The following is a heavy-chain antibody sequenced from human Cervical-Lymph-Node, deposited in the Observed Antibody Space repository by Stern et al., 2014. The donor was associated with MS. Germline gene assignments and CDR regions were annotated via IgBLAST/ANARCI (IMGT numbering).Heavy chain of an antibody. V-gene: IGHV3-30*03. J-gene: IGHJ6*02. CDR1: GFTFSDYG. D-gene: IGHD3-10*01. CDR2: ATYYGSDQ. Sequence: VQLVESGGGVVQPGKSLRLSCAASGFTFSDYGMHRVRQAPGKGLEWVALATYYGSDQYYADSVKGRFTVSRDNSKNTVLLQMNGLRPEDTAVYFCARDRGLTHYFYGMDVWGQGTTVTVSS. CDR3: ARDRGLTHYFYGMDV.